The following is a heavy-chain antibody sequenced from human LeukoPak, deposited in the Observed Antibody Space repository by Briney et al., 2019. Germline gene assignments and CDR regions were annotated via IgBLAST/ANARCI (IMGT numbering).Heavy chain of an antibody. CDR2: ICYDGSNK. D-gene: IGHD3-22*01. Sequence: PGGSLRLSCAASGFTFSSYGMHWVRQAPGKGLEWVAVICYDGSNKYYADSVKGRFTISRDNSKNTLYLQMISLRAEDTAVYYCARDPTAYYDSSGYYLNTIDYWGQGTLVTVSS. J-gene: IGHJ4*02. CDR1: GFTFSSYG. V-gene: IGHV3-33*08. CDR3: ARDPTAYYDSSGYYLNTIDY.